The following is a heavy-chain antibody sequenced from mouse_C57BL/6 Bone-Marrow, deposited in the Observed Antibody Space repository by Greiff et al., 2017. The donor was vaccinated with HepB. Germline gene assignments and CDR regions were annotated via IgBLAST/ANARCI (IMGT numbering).Heavy chain of an antibody. CDR1: GFNIKNTY. D-gene: IGHD2-4*01. CDR3: ARGDYDYDDGFAY. J-gene: IGHJ3*01. Sequence: EVMLVESVAELVRPGASVKLSCTASGFNIKNTYMHWVKQRPEQGLEWIGRIDPANGNTKYAPKFQGKATITADTSSNTAYLQLSSLTSEDTAIYYCARGDYDYDDGFAYWGQGTLVTVSA. CDR2: IDPANGNT. V-gene: IGHV14-3*01.